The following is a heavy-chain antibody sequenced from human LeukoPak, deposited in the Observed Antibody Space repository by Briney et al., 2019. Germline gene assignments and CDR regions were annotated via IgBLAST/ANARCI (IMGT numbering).Heavy chain of an antibody. V-gene: IGHV1-46*01. D-gene: IGHD2-15*01. CDR3: ARIYCSGGSCNFDY. J-gene: IGHJ4*02. CDR2: INASGGST. CDR1: GYTFTSYY. Sequence: ASVKVSCKASGYTFTSYYMHWVRQAPGQGLEWMGIINASGGSTSYAQKFQGRVTMTMDTSTSTVYMELSSLRSEATAVYYCARIYCSGGSCNFDYWGQGTLVTVSS.